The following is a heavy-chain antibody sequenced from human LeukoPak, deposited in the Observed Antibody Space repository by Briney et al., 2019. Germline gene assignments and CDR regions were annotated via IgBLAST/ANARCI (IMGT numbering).Heavy chain of an antibody. CDR3: ARIGLYTSSWYFDI. CDR1: GFTFSSYW. J-gene: IGHJ3*02. CDR2: IKKDGGET. D-gene: IGHD6-13*01. Sequence: GGSLRLSCAVSGFTFSSYWMNWVRQAPGKGLEWVASIKKDGGETYYADSVKGRFTISRDNAKNSLYLQVNSLRAEDTAVYYCARIGLYTSSWYFDIWGQGTMVTVSS. V-gene: IGHV3-7*01.